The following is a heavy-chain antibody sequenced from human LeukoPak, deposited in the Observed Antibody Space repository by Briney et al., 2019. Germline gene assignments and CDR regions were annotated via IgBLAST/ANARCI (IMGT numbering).Heavy chain of an antibody. Sequence: GSLRLSCAASGFTFSSYAMSWVRQAPGKGLEWIGSIYYSGSTYYNPSLKSRVTISVDTSKNQFSLKLSSVTAADTAVYYCARLSYSSGWYYFDYWGQGTLVTVSS. V-gene: IGHV4-39*01. J-gene: IGHJ4*02. CDR2: IYYSGST. D-gene: IGHD6-19*01. CDR3: ARLSYSSGWYYFDY. CDR1: GFTFSSYA.